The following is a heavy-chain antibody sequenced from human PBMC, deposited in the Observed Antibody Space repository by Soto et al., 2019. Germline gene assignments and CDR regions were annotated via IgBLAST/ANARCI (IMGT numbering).Heavy chain of an antibody. Sequence: PXASLKISCKGCGYSFTSYWIGWVRQMPGKGLEWMGIIYPGDPDTRYSPSFQGQVTISADKSISTAYLQWSSLKASDTAMYYCARWGIEAAGDNDAFDIWGQGTMVTGSS. CDR1: GYSFTSYW. V-gene: IGHV5-51*01. D-gene: IGHD6-13*01. J-gene: IGHJ3*02. CDR2: IYPGDPDT. CDR3: ARWGIEAAGDNDAFDI.